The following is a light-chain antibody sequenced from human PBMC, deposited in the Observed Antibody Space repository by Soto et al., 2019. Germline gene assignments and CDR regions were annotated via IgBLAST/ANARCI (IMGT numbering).Light chain of an antibody. Sequence: QSVLTQPPSVSGAPGQRVTISCTGSSSNIGAGYDVHWYQQLPGTAPKLLIYGNSNRPSGVPDRFSGSKSGTSASLAITGFQAEDSADYYCQSYGSSRSCRVFGLGTQLTVL. J-gene: IGLJ3*02. CDR2: GNS. V-gene: IGLV1-40*01. CDR1: SSNIGAGYD. CDR3: QSYGSSRSCRV.